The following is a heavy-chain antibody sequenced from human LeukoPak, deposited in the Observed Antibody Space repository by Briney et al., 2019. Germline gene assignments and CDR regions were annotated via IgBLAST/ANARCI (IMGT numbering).Heavy chain of an antibody. J-gene: IGHJ4*02. D-gene: IGHD3-3*01. Sequence: SGTLSLTCGVSGGSVTNTNWWTWVRQPPGKGLEWIGEVHLDGRTNYNPSLKSRLTMSVDLSENHISLKLTSVTAADTAVYYCAREGGFYRPLDYSGQGTLVTVSS. CDR1: GGSVTNTNW. V-gene: IGHV4-4*02. CDR2: VHLDGRT. CDR3: AREGGFYRPLDY.